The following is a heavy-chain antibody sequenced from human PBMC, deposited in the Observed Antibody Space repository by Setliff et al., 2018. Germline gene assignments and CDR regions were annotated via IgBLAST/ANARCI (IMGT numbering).Heavy chain of an antibody. Sequence: ASVKVSCKASGYTFTSYDINWVRQATGQGLEWMGWMNPNSGNTGYAQKFQGRVTMTRNTSISTAYMELSSLRSEDTVVYYCARLYYDYVWGSYRLYYYYGMDVWGQGTTVTVSS. CDR2: MNPNSGNT. D-gene: IGHD3-16*02. CDR3: ARLYYDYVWGSYRLYYYYGMDV. J-gene: IGHJ6*02. V-gene: IGHV1-8*02. CDR1: GYTFTSYD.